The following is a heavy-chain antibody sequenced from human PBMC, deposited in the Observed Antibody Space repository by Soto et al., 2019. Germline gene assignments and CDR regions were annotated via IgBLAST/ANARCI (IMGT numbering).Heavy chain of an antibody. CDR2: ISGSGGST. J-gene: IGHJ6*02. V-gene: IGHV3-23*01. D-gene: IGHD6-13*01. CDR1: GFTFSSYA. Sequence: GGSLRLSCAASGFTFSSYAMSWVRQAPGKGLEWVSAISGSGGSTYYADSVKGRFTISRDNSKNTLYLQMNSLRAEDTAVYYCANEQLVRDYYYGMDVWGQGTTVTVSS. CDR3: ANEQLVRDYYYGMDV.